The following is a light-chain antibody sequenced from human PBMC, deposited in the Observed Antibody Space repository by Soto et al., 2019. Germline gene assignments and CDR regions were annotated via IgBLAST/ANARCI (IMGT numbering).Light chain of an antibody. CDR1: SSDVGGYNY. V-gene: IGLV2-14*01. CDR3: SSYTSSSLWV. Sequence: QSALTQPASVSGSPGQSITISCTGTSSDVGGYNYVSRYQQHPGKAPKLMIYDVSNRPSGVSNRFSGSKSGNTASLTISGLQAEDEADYYCSSYTSSSLWVFGGGTKLTVL. CDR2: DVS. J-gene: IGLJ3*02.